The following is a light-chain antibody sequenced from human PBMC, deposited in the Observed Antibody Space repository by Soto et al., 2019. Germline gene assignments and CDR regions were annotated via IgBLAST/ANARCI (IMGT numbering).Light chain of an antibody. CDR1: ISNIGSNY. CDR2: DNT. CDR3: GTWDSSLSAVV. Sequence: QSVLTQPPSVSAAPGQPVTISCSGSISNIGSNYVSWYQQLPGTAPKVLIYDNTKRPSGIPDRLSGSKSGTSATLGITGLQTGDEADYYCGTWDSSLSAVVFGGGTQLTVL. V-gene: IGLV1-51*01. J-gene: IGLJ2*01.